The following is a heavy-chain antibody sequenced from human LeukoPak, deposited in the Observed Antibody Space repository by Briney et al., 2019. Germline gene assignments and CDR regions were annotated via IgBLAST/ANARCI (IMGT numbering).Heavy chain of an antibody. D-gene: IGHD6-19*01. V-gene: IGHV3-23*01. CDR2: ISGSGGST. CDR1: GFTFSNYS. Sequence: GVLRLSCAASGFTFSNYSMNWVRQAPGKGLEWVSAISGSGGSTYYADSVKGRFTISRDNSKNTLYLQMNSLRAEDTAVYYCAKVQYSSGWSPPTAYYFDYWGQGILVTVSS. CDR3: AKVQYSSGWSPPTAYYFDY. J-gene: IGHJ4*02.